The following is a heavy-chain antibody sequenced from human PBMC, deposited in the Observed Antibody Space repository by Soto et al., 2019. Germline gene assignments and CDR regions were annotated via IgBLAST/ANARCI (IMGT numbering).Heavy chain of an antibody. D-gene: IGHD1-26*01. J-gene: IGHJ6*02. V-gene: IGHV3-30*18. CDR1: GFTFSSYG. CDR2: ISYDGSNK. CDR3: AKDDELRRSPPYGMDA. Sequence: HPGGSLRLSCAASGFTFSSYGMHWVRQAPGKGLEWVAVISYDGSNKYYADSVKGRFTISRDNPKNTLYLQMSSLRAEDTAVYYCAKDDELRRSPPYGMDAWGQGTTVTVSS.